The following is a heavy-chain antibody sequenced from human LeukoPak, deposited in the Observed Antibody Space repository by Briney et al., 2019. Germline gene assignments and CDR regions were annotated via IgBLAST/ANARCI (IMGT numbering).Heavy chain of an antibody. D-gene: IGHD6-13*01. Sequence: GGSLRLSCAASGFTFVDNAMHWVRQPPGKGLDGVSFICGDGGSTYYSDSVKGRFPIYRDKSKNSLYLQMNSLRTEDTALYYCAVGDSSSWHFDYWGQGTLVTVSS. CDR2: ICGDGGST. CDR1: GFTFVDNA. V-gene: IGHV3-43*02. J-gene: IGHJ4*02. CDR3: AVGDSSSWHFDY.